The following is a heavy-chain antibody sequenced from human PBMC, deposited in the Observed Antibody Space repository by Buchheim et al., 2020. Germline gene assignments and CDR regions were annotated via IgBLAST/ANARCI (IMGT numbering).Heavy chain of an antibody. V-gene: IGHV3-30*18. D-gene: IGHD2-2*01. CDR1: GFTFSSYG. CDR3: AKGLGYCSSTSCQRQYYYYGMDV. Sequence: QVQLVESGGGVVQPGRSLRLSCAASGFTFSSYGMHWVRQAPGKGLEWVAVISYDGSNKYYADSVKGRFTISRDNSTNTLYLQMNSLRAEDTAVYYCAKGLGYCSSTSCQRQYYYYGMDVWGQGTT. CDR2: ISYDGSNK. J-gene: IGHJ6*02.